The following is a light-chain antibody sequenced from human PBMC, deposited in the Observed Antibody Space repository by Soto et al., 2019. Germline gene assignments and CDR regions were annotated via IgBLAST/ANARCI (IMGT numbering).Light chain of an antibody. CDR1: QSVSSS. V-gene: IGKV3-15*01. Sequence: EIVITQSQPSLSVSPLGRACLXYMASQSVSSSLAWYQQKPGQAPRLLIYGASTRATGIPARFSGSGSGTEFTLTISSLQSEDFAVYYCQQYNNWPPITFGQGTRLEIK. J-gene: IGKJ5*01. CDR2: GAS. CDR3: QQYNNWPPIT.